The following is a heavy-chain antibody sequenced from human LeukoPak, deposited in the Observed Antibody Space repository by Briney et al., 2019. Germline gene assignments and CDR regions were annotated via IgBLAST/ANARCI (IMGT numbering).Heavy chain of an antibody. CDR1: GFTFSSYS. CDR3: AKIGWELLQDY. V-gene: IGHV3-48*01. J-gene: IGHJ4*02. D-gene: IGHD1-26*01. Sequence: QPGGSLRLSCAASGFTFSSYSMNWVRQAPGKGLEWVSHISSSSSTIYYADSVKGRFTISRDNAKNSLYLQMNSLRAEDTAVYYCAKIGWELLQDYWGQGTLVTVSS. CDR2: ISSSSSTI.